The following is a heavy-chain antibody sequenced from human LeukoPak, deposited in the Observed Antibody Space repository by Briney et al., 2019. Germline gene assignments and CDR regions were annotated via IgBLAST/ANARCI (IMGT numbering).Heavy chain of an antibody. CDR1: GYIFANYY. D-gene: IGHD1-7*01. CDR3: ARERNLGGY. Sequence: ASVKVSCKASGYIFANYYLHWVRQAPGQGLEWMGWINPKSGGTNYARKFQGRVTLTGDTSISTAYMELIRLTSDDTAVYYWARERNLGGYWGQGTLVTVSS. V-gene: IGHV1-2*02. J-gene: IGHJ4*02. CDR2: INPKSGGT.